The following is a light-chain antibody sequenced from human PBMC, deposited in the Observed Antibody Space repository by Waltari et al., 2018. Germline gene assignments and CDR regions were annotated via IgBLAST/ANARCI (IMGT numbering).Light chain of an antibody. V-gene: IGLV6-57*03. CDR3: QSYDGINWM. CDR2: EDY. J-gene: IGLJ3*02. CDR1: SGSIASNY. Sequence: FMLTQPHSVSESPGKTVTISCTRSSGSIASNYVQCFQQRPGSAPTTVIYEDYQRPSGVPDRFSGSIDSSSNSASLTISGLKTEDEADYYCQSYDGINWMFGGGTKLTVL.